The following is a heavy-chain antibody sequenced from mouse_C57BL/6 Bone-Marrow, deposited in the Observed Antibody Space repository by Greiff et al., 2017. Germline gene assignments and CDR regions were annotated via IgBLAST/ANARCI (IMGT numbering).Heavy chain of an antibody. CDR1: GFTFSDYG. J-gene: IGHJ4*01. V-gene: IGHV5-17*01. D-gene: IGHD1-1*02. CDR2: ISSGSSTI. CDR3: ARGGTVVATGAMDY. Sequence: EVKLMESGGGLVKPGGSLKLSCAASGFTFSDYGMHWVRQAPEKGLEWVGYISSGSSTIYYADTVKGRFTMSRDNAKNTLFLQMTSLRSEDTAVYYCARGGTVVATGAMDYWGQGTSVTVSS.